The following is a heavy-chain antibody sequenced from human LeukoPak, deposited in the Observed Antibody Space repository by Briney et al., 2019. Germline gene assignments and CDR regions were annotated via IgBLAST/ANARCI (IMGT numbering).Heavy chain of an antibody. J-gene: IGHJ5*02. CDR2: INAGNGNT. Sequence: GASVKVSCKASGGTFSSYAISWVRQAPGQGLEWMGWINAGNGNTKYSQKFQGRVTITRDTSASTAYMELSSLRSEDTAVYYCARGSAPWRDSSGWYNWFDPWGQGTLVTVSS. CDR3: ARGSAPWRDSSGWYNWFDP. CDR1: GGTFSSYA. D-gene: IGHD6-19*01. V-gene: IGHV1-3*01.